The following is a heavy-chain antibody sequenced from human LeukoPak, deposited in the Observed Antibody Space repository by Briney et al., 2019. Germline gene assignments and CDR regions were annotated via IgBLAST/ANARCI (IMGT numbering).Heavy chain of an antibody. D-gene: IGHD2-8*01. CDR1: GFTFSVYE. CDR2: ISASGSTG. CDR3: ARGRGNDI. V-gene: IGHV3-48*03. Sequence: GGSLRLSCAASGFTFSVYEMNWVRQAQGKGPEWVSYISASGSTGKYADSVKGRFTISRDNAKSSLYLQMNSLRVEDTAVYYCARGRGNDIWGQGTLVAVSS. J-gene: IGHJ4*02.